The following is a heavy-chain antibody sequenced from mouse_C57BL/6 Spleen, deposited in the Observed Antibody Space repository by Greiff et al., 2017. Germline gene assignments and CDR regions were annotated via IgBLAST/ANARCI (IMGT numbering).Heavy chain of an antibody. D-gene: IGHD1-1*01. V-gene: IGHV5-15*01. CDR2: ISNLAYSI. Sequence: EVMLVESGGGLVQPGGSLKLSCAASGFTFSDYGMAWVRQAPRKGPEWVAFISNLAYSIYYADTVTGRFTISRENAKNTLYLEMSSLRSEDTAMYYCARPYGSNPSYWYFDVWGTGTTVTVSS. CDR1: GFTFSDYG. J-gene: IGHJ1*03. CDR3: ARPYGSNPSYWYFDV.